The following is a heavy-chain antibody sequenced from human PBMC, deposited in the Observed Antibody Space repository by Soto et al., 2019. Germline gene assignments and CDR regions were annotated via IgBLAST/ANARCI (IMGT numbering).Heavy chain of an antibody. CDR1: GFTFSSYG. V-gene: IGHV3-30*18. Sequence: GGSLTLSCAASGFTFSSYGMHWVRQAPGKGLEWVAVISYDGSNKYYADSVKGLFTISRDNSKNTLYLQMNSLRAEDTAVYYCAKGLVPAAMYYYYGMDVWGQGTTVTVSS. CDR3: AKGLVPAAMYYYYGMDV. CDR2: ISYDGSNK. D-gene: IGHD2-2*01. J-gene: IGHJ6*02.